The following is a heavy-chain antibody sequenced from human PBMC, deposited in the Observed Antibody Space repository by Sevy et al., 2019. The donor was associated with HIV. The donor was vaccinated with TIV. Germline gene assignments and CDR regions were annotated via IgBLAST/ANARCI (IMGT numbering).Heavy chain of an antibody. CDR1: GGTFSSYA. V-gene: IGHV1-69*13. CDR3: AGEAGYYYDSSGHYPRSVDI. CDR2: IIPIFGTA. D-gene: IGHD3-22*01. J-gene: IGHJ3*02. Sequence: ASVKVSCKASGGTFSSYAISWVRQAPGQGLEWMGGIIPIFGTANYAQKFQGRVTITADESTGTAYMELSSLRSEDTAVYYGAGEAGYYYDSSGHYPRSVDIWGHGTMVTVSS.